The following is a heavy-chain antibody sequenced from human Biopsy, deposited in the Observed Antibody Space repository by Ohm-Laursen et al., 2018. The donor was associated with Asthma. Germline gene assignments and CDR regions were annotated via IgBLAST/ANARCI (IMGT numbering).Heavy chain of an antibody. Sequence: SLRLSCAASGITFSTYGMHWVRQAPGKGLEWVSFIWYDGRKKTYADSVKGRFTISRDNSKNTLYLQMNSLRAEDTAVYYCARKIAAQGGMGVWGQGTTVTVSS. CDR1: GITFSTYG. J-gene: IGHJ6*02. V-gene: IGHV3-33*01. CDR2: IWYDGRKK. CDR3: ARKIAAQGGMGV. D-gene: IGHD6-6*01.